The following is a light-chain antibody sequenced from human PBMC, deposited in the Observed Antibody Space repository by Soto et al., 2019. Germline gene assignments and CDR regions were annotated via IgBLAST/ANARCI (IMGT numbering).Light chain of an antibody. J-gene: IGKJ3*01. Sequence: EIVLTQSPGTLSLSPGERATLSCRASQSVSSSYLAWYQQKPGQAPRLLIYGASSRATGIPDRFSGSGSGTDFTLTISRLEPEDFAVYYCQQDGSSPFGPWTKVDSK. V-gene: IGKV3-20*01. CDR1: QSVSSSY. CDR2: GAS. CDR3: QQDGSSP.